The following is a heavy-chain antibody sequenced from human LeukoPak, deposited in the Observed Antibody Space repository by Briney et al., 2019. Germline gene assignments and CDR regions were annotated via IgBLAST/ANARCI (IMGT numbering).Heavy chain of an antibody. D-gene: IGHD2/OR15-2a*01. CDR2: IYNSGST. V-gene: IGHV4-59*01. Sequence: SETLSLTCTVSGGSISSYYWSWIRQSPGKGLEWIGYIYNSGSTNYNPSLKSRVTTSVDTSKNQFSLKLSSVTAADTAVYYCARVGGSIDYWGQGTLVTVSS. J-gene: IGHJ4*02. CDR1: GGSISSYY. CDR3: ARVGGSIDY.